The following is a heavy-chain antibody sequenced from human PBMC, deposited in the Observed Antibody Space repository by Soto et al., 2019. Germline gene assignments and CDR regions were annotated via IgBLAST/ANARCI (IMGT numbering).Heavy chain of an antibody. CDR1: GVSVSRDY. J-gene: IGHJ4*02. Sequence: QVHLQQSGPGLVEPSETLSLTCNVSGVSVSRDYWIWFRQPPGKGLEYIGNIYFTGSTNYNPSLNSRVTISLDTSKNQFSLWLSSVTAADSARSFCAGTGQWLAFSPGGQGTLVTVSS. CDR3: AGTGQWLAFSP. D-gene: IGHD6-19*01. V-gene: IGHV4-59*08. CDR2: IYFTGST.